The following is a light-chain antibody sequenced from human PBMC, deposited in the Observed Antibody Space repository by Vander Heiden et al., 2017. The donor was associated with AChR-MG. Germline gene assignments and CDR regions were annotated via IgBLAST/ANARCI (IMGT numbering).Light chain of an antibody. J-gene: IGKJ4*01. CDR2: AAS. CDR3: QQYNNWPLT. V-gene: IGKV3-15*01. Sequence: ELVMTQSPATLSVSPGERATLPCRASQTVSSNLAWYQQKPGQAPRLVIYAASTRATDIPARFSGSGSGTEFTLTISSLQSEDFAVYFCQQYNNWPLTFGGGTEVEVK. CDR1: QTVSSN.